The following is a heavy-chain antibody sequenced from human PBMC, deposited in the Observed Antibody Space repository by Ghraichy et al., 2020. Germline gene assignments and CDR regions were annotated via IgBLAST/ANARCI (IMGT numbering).Heavy chain of an antibody. D-gene: IGHD1-26*01. CDR3: AKDRPRYSGSYEENY. CDR1: GFTFSSYA. CDR2: ISGSGGST. J-gene: IGHJ4*02. Sequence: GGSLRLSCAASGFTFSSYAMSWVRQAPGKGMEWVSAISGSGGSTYYADSVKGRFTISRDNSKNTPYLQMNSLRAEDTAVYYCAKDRPRYSGSYEENYWGQGTLVTVSS. V-gene: IGHV3-23*01.